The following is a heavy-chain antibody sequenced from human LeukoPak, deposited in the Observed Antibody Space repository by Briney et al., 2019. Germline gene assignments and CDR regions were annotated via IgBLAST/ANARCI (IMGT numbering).Heavy chain of an antibody. Sequence: SGTLSLTCAVSGDSISSPSWWTWVRQPPGKGLEWIGEIYHTGSTNYNPSLKSRVTISVDKSKNHFSLKLSSMTAADTAVYYCARLPNYYGSDYWGQGTLVTVSS. V-gene: IGHV4-4*02. CDR3: ARLPNYYGSDY. J-gene: IGHJ4*02. CDR1: GDSISSPSW. D-gene: IGHD3-10*01. CDR2: IYHTGST.